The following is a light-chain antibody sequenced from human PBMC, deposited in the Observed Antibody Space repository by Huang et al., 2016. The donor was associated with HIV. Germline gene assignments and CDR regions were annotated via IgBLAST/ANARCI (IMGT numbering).Light chain of an antibody. V-gene: IGKV3-15*01. Sequence: EIVMTQSPATLSVSPGERATLSCRASQSISSSLAWYQQKPCQGPRLLISGSSTSATGIPARFSGSGSGTEFTLTISSLQSEDFAVYYCQQYNNWPPGTFGQGTKVEIK. J-gene: IGKJ1*01. CDR1: QSISSS. CDR2: GSS. CDR3: QQYNNWPPGT.